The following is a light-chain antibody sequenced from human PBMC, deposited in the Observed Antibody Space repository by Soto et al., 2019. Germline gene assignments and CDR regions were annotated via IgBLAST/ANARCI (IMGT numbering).Light chain of an antibody. CDR3: QQFNTSPWT. V-gene: IGKV3-15*01. J-gene: IGKJ1*01. CDR1: QRLGGN. Sequence: EIVITQSPATLAVSPGDTATLSCRASQRLGGNLAWYQQKPGQGPRLLIFRASSRATGVPARFSASGYGTEVNLTISSLQTDDFATYYCQQFNTSPWTFGQGTKVDIK. CDR2: RAS.